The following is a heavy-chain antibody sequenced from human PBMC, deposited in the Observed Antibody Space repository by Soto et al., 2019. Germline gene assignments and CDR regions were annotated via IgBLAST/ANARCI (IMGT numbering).Heavy chain of an antibody. CDR1: GFTFDNYA. V-gene: IGHV3-23*01. CDR2: ISGSTGST. Sequence: PGGSLRLSCAASGFTFDNYAMSWVRQAPGKGLEWVSVISGSTGSTYYADSVKGRFTISRDNSKNTLFLQMNSLRVEDTAVYYFAKESSIARQALAYWGQGTLVTVSS. D-gene: IGHD3-3*02. CDR3: AKESSIARQALAY. J-gene: IGHJ4*02.